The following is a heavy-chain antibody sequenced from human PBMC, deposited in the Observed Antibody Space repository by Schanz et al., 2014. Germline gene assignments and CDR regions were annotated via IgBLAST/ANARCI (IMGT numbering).Heavy chain of an antibody. Sequence: EVQLLESGGGLVQPGGSLRLSCAASGFTFSTSAMSWVRQVPGKGLEWVSAILGLASTTYYADSVKGRFTISRDNSKNVLYLQMNSLRAEDTAVYYCTRDVRLDRRGNWFDPWGQGTLVTASS. CDR1: GFTFSTSA. J-gene: IGHJ5*02. V-gene: IGHV3-23*01. CDR3: TRDVRLDRRGNWFDP. CDR2: ILGLASTT. D-gene: IGHD1-1*01.